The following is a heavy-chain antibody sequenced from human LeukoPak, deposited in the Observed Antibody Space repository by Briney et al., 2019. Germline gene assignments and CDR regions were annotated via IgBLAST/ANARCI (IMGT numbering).Heavy chain of an antibody. CDR2: ISYDGSNK. Sequence: GGSLRLSCAASGFTFSSYGMHWVRQAPGKGLEWVAVISYDGSNKYYADSVKGRFTISRDNSKNTLYLQMNSLRAEDTAVYYCAKGDDILTDWGQGTLVAVSS. CDR1: GFTFSSYG. D-gene: IGHD3-9*01. V-gene: IGHV3-30*18. CDR3: AKGDDILTD. J-gene: IGHJ4*02.